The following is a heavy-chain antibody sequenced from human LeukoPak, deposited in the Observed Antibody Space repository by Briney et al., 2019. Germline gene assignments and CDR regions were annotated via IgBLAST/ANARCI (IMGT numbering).Heavy chain of an antibody. CDR2: INPNSGGT. CDR1: GYTFTGYY. D-gene: IGHD4-17*01. V-gene: IGHV1-2*02. Sequence: ASVKVSCKASGYTFTGYYMHWVRQAPGQGLEWMGWINPNSGGTNYAQKFQGRVTMTRETSISTAYTELSRLRSDDTAVYYCARELIRGIYGLFGYWGQGTLVTVSS. J-gene: IGHJ4*02. CDR3: ARELIRGIYGLFGY.